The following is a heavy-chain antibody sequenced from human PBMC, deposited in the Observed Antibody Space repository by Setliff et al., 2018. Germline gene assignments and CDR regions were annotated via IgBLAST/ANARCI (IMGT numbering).Heavy chain of an antibody. Sequence: SVKVSCKASGGTFSSYGISWVRQAPGQGLEWLGGTIPNFGTTNYAQEFQGRVTIITDESTSTAYMELSSLRSEDTAVYYCAREGVDSRSSTDYRYYMDVWGKGTTVTVSS. V-gene: IGHV1-69*05. CDR2: TIPNFGTT. CDR3: AREGVDSRSSTDYRYYMDV. CDR1: GGTFSSYG. J-gene: IGHJ6*03. D-gene: IGHD6-6*01.